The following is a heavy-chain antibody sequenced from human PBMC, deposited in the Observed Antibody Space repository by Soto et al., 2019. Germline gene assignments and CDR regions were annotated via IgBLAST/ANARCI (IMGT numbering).Heavy chain of an antibody. D-gene: IGHD3-22*01. V-gene: IGHV5-51*01. CDR3: VRPRYTSGYDVAY. CDR1: GYSFTSYW. CDR2: IYIEDSDT. Sequence: EVQLVQSGVEVKKPGESLKISCKASGYSFTSYWIGWVRQLPGKGLEWMGIIYIEDSDTRFNPSFQGQVTISADKTISTAYLQWRSLKASDTATYYCVRPRYTSGYDVAYWGQGTQVTVSS. J-gene: IGHJ4*02.